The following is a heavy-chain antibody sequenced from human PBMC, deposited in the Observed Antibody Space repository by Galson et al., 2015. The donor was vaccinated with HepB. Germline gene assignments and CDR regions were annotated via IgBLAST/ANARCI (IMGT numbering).Heavy chain of an antibody. J-gene: IGHJ5*02. V-gene: IGHV3-30-3*01. CDR1: GLTFSGYG. CDR2: ISYDGNKK. CDR3: ARDQTAYNFWSGYFWFDP. Sequence: SLRLSCAASGLTFSGYGLHWVRQAPGKGLEWVSFISYDGNKKSYVDSVKGRFTIFRDNSKNTVYLQMNSLRSEDTTVYYCARDQTAYNFWSGYFWFDPWGQGTLVTVSS. D-gene: IGHD3-3*01.